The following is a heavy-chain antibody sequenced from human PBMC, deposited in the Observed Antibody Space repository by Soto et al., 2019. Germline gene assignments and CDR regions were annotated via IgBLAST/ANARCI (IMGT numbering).Heavy chain of an antibody. J-gene: IGHJ4*02. CDR3: ARHGAIYSNSWYDFDY. CDR2: MFNGGSA. Sequence: LSLTCTVSGGSLSNYYWSWIRQPPGKGLEWVGYMFNGGSANYNPSLKSRVAISVDMSQNQFSLKLTSVTAADTAVYYCARHGAIYSNSWYDFDYWGQGTLVTVSS. D-gene: IGHD5-18*01. CDR1: GGSLSNYY. V-gene: IGHV4-59*08.